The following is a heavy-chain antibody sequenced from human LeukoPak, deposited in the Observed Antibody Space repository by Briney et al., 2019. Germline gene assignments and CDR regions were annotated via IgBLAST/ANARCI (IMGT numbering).Heavy chain of an antibody. CDR1: GFTFSSYA. CDR3: AKRAVIYSGYDLGDFDY. CDR2: ISGSGGST. V-gene: IGHV3-23*01. Sequence: EGSLRLSCAASGFTFSSYAMSWVRQAPGKGLEWVSAISGSGGSTYYADSVKGRSTISRDNSKNTLYLQMNSLRAEDTAVYYCAKRAVIYSGYDLGDFDYWGQGTLVTVSS. D-gene: IGHD5-12*01. J-gene: IGHJ4*02.